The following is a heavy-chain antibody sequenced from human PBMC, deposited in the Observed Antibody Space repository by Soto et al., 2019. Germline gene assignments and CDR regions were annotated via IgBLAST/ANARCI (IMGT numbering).Heavy chain of an antibody. D-gene: IGHD6-6*01. V-gene: IGHV4-39*01. CDR2: IYYSGST. CDR1: GGSISSSSYY. CDR3: ARTEYSSSSVYYYYMDV. J-gene: IGHJ6*03. Sequence: SETLSLTCTVSGGSISSSSYYWGWIRQPPGKGLEWIGSIYYSGSTYYNPSLKSRVTISVGTSKNQFSLKLSSVTAADTAVYYCARTEYSSSSVYYYYMDVWGKGTTVTVSS.